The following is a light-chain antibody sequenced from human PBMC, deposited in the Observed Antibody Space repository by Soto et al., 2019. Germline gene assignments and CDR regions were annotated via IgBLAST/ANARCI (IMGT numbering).Light chain of an antibody. CDR1: QGISSY. CDR3: QQYNSYPWT. J-gene: IGKJ1*01. Sequence: DIQLTQSPSFLSASVGDRVTITCRASQGISSYLAWYQQKPGQAPKLLIYAASTMQSGVPARFSGSGSGTEFTLTISSLQSEDFATYYCQQYNSYPWTFGQGTKVDIK. V-gene: IGKV1-9*01. CDR2: AAS.